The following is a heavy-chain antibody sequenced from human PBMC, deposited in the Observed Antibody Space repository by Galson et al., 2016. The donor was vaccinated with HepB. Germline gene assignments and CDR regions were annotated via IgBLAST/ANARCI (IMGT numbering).Heavy chain of an antibody. CDR1: GYTFTTYD. V-gene: IGHV1-8*01. CDR3: ARVRSYDFWTKAFDI. D-gene: IGHD3-3*01. Sequence: SVKVSCKASGYTFTTYDINWVRQAPGQGLEWMGWMDPNSGFAGYAPKFQGRVTLTRDSSINTAYMALSRLTSEDTAVFYCARVRSYDFWTKAFDIWGQGTVVTVSS. CDR2: MDPNSGFA. J-gene: IGHJ3*02.